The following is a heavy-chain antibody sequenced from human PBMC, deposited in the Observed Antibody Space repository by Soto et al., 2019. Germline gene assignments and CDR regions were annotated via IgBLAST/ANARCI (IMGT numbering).Heavy chain of an antibody. CDR2: ISDSGNT. CDR3: GSVVRGYIDNYSQYYFDL. D-gene: IGHD5-18*01. J-gene: IGHJ4*02. Sequence: PSETLSLTCTVCGDSISSFYWSWIRQPPGKGLEWIGYISDSGNTNYNPSLKSRVIISVDTSKIQFSLKVISVTAAEPAVYYCGSVVRGYIDNYSQYYFDLGGQESL. CDR1: GDSISSFY. V-gene: IGHV4-59*01.